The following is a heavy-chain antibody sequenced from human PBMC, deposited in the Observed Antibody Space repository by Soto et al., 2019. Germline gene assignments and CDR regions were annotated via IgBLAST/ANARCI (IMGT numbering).Heavy chain of an antibody. CDR1: GGSFSGYY. CDR3: ARVTGRYYYGMDV. Sequence: PSETLSLTCAVYGGSFSGYYWSWIRQPPGKGLEWIGEINHSGSTNYNPSLKSRVTISVDTSKNQFSLQLSSVTAADTAVYYCARVTGRYYYGMDVWGQGTTVTVSS. J-gene: IGHJ6*02. CDR2: INHSGST. V-gene: IGHV4-34*01.